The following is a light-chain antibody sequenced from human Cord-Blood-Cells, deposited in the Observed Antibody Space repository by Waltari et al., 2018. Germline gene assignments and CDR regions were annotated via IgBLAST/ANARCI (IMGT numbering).Light chain of an antibody. CDR1: KLGDQY. Sequence: SYELTQPPPVSVSPGQTASITCSGDKLGDQYACWYQQKPGQSPVLVIYQDSKRPSGLPERFSGSNSGNTATLTISGTQAMDEADYYCQAWDSSTAVFGGGTKLTVL. V-gene: IGLV3-1*01. J-gene: IGLJ2*01. CDR3: QAWDSSTAV. CDR2: QDS.